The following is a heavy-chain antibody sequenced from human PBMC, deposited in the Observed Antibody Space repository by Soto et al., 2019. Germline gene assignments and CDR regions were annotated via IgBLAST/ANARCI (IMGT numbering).Heavy chain of an antibody. V-gene: IGHV3-48*03. Sequence: LRLSCAASGFTFSSYEMNWVRQAPGKGLEWVSYISSSGSTIYYADSVKGRFTISRDNAKNSLYLQMNSLRAEDTAVYYCASLYSSGWYYFDYWGQGTLVTVSS. J-gene: IGHJ4*02. CDR3: ASLYSSGWYYFDY. CDR2: ISSSGSTI. D-gene: IGHD6-19*01. CDR1: GFTFSSYE.